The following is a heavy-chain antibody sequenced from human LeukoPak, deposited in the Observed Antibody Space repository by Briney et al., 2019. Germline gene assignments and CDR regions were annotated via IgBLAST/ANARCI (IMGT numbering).Heavy chain of an antibody. CDR3: AAIPPTYYDFWSDVQFLDY. V-gene: IGHV1-2*02. D-gene: IGHD3-3*01. Sequence: ASVKVSCKASGYTFTGYYMHWVRQAPGQGLEWMGWINPNSGGTNYAQKFQGRVTMTRDTSISTAYMELSSLRSEDTAVYYCAAIPPTYYDFWSDVQFLDYWGQGTLVSVSS. CDR1: GYTFTGYY. J-gene: IGHJ4*02. CDR2: INPNSGGT.